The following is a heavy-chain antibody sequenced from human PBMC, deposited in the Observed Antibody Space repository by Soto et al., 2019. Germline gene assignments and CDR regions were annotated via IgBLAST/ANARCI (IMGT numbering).Heavy chain of an antibody. V-gene: IGHV1-2*04. D-gene: IGHD6-19*01. CDR2: VNPNSGGT. Sequence: ASVKVSCKASGYTFTGYYMHWVRQAPGQGREWMGWVNPNSGGTNYAQKFQGWVTMTRDTSISTAYMELSRLRSDDTAVYYCARDRYSSGWDTYYYYGMDVWGQGTTVTVSS. J-gene: IGHJ6*02. CDR1: GYTFTGYY. CDR3: ARDRYSSGWDTYYYYGMDV.